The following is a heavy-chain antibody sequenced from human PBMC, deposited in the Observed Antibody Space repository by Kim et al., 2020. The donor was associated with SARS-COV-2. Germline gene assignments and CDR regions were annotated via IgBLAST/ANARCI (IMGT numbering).Heavy chain of an antibody. V-gene: IGHV4-59*01. CDR1: GGSISSYY. J-gene: IGHJ4*02. Sequence: SETLSLTCTVSGGSISSYYWSWIRQPPGKGLEWIGYIYYSGSTNYNPSLKSRVTISVDTSKNQFSLKLSSVTAADTAVYYCARAAPYYDILTGYYSGVFDYWGQGTLVTVSS. CDR3: ARAAPYYDILTGYYSGVFDY. CDR2: IYYSGST. D-gene: IGHD3-9*01.